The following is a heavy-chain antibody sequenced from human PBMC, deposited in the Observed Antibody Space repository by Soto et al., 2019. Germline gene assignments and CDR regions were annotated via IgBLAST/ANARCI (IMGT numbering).Heavy chain of an antibody. J-gene: IGHJ4*02. Sequence: QTLSLTCAISGDSVSSNSAAWNWIRQSPSRGLEWLGRTYYRSKWYNDYAVSVKSRITINPDTSKNQFSLQLNSVTPEDTAVYYCARDLLLDYYDSSGYYLNFDYWGQGTLVTVSS. CDR2: TYYRSKWYN. CDR3: ARDLLLDYYDSSGYYLNFDY. D-gene: IGHD3-22*01. CDR1: GDSVSSNSAA. V-gene: IGHV6-1*01.